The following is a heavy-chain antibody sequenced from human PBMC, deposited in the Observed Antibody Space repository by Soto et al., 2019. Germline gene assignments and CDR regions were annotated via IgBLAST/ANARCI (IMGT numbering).Heavy chain of an antibody. CDR2: ISAYNGNT. D-gene: IGHD2-21*02. V-gene: IGHV1-18*01. Sequence: ASVKVSCKASGVTFTNYAINWVRQAPGQGLEWMGWISAYNGNTNYAQKLQGRVTMTTDTSTSTAYTELRSLRSDDTAVYYCARDDCGGVFYVLAIYYFYAIDLPGQGPTVT. J-gene: IGHJ6*02. CDR1: GVTFTNYA. CDR3: ARDDCGGVFYVLAIYYFYAIDL.